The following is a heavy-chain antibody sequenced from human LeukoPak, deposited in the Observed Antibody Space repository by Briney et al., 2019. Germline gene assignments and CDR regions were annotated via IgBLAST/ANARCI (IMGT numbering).Heavy chain of an antibody. CDR2: INPSGGST. CDR3: ARALYYYDSSGYYHFDY. J-gene: IGHJ4*02. V-gene: IGHV1-46*01. Sequence: ASVKVSCKASGYTFTSYYMHWVRQAPGQGLEWMGIINPSGGSTSYAQKFQGRVTMTRDTSTSTVYMELSSLRSEDTAAYYCARALYYYDSSGYYHFDYWGQGTLVTVSS. CDR1: GYTFTSYY. D-gene: IGHD3-22*01.